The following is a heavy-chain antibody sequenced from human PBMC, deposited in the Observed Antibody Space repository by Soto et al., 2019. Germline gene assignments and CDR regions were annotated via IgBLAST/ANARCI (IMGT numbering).Heavy chain of an antibody. J-gene: IGHJ5*02. V-gene: IGHV4-39*01. Sequence: SETLSLTCTVSNGSISSAIYYWGCIRQPPGKGLEWIGSIYHSGSTYYNPSLQGRVTISVDTSKNQFSLKLSSVTAADTAVYLCAGRSSLASVQVYFGEISNYNWFDPWGQGTLVTV. D-gene: IGHD3-10*01. CDR1: NGSISSAIYY. CDR2: IYHSGST. CDR3: AGRSSLASVQVYFGEISNYNWFDP.